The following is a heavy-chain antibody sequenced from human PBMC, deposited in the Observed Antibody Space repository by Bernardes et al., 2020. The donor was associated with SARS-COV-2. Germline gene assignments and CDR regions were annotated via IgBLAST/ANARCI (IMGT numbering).Heavy chain of an antibody. J-gene: IGHJ4*02. D-gene: IGHD3-10*01. CDR1: GDRFTEMS. Sequence: ASVKVSCKVSGDRFTEMSIHWVRQTRGNRLEWMGGVDPEDGASYHAPTFRGRITLTADTSTATAYMELTGLTSEDTAVYYCSTDLILYPSETSDHLGEAGASFWGQGTLVTVSS. CDR3: STDLILYPSETSDHLGEAGASF. V-gene: IGHV1-24*01. CDR2: VDPEDGAS.